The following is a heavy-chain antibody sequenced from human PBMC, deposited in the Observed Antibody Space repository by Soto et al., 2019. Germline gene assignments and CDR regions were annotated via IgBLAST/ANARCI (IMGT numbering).Heavy chain of an antibody. J-gene: IGHJ6*02. CDR3: AKDGGPNWGTYYYYGMDV. V-gene: IGHV3-23*01. Sequence: GGSLRLSCAASGFTFSSYAMSWVRQAPGKGLEWVSAISGSGGSTYYAHSVKGRFTISRDNSKNTLYLQMNSLRAEDTAVYYCAKDGGPNWGTYYYYGMDVWGQGTTVTVSS. CDR1: GFTFSSYA. CDR2: ISGSGGST. D-gene: IGHD7-27*01.